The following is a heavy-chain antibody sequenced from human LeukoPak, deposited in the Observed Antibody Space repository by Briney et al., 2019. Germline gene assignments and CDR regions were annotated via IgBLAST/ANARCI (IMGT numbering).Heavy chain of an antibody. Sequence: GGSLRLSCAASGFTFSNAWMSWVRQAPGKGLEWVGRIKSKTDGGTTDYAAPVKGRFTISRDDSKNTPYLQMNSLKTEDTAVYYCTTDLSTGWELPYWGQGTLVTVSS. CDR1: GFTFSNAW. D-gene: IGHD1-26*01. CDR2: IKSKTDGGTT. CDR3: TTDLSTGWELPY. J-gene: IGHJ4*02. V-gene: IGHV3-15*01.